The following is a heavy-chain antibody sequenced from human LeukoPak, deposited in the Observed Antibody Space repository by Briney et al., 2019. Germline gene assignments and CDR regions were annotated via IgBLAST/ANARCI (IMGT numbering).Heavy chain of an antibody. CDR3: ARVDSGSYEDY. CDR1: GFTFDDYA. J-gene: IGHJ4*02. CDR2: ISWNSGSI. V-gene: IGHV3-9*01. Sequence: GRSLRLSCAASGFTFDDYAMHWVRQAPGRGLEWVSGISWNSGSIGYADSVKGRFTISRDNAKNSLYLQMNSLRAEDTAVYYCARVDSGSYEDYWGQGTLVTVSS. D-gene: IGHD1-26*01.